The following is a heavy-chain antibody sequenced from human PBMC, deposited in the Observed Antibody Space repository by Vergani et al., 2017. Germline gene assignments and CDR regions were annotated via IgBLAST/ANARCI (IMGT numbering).Heavy chain of an antibody. V-gene: IGHV1-8*01. CDR1: GYTFTSYD. J-gene: IGHJ4*02. Sequence: QVQLVQSGAEVKKPGASVKVSCKASGYTFTSYDRNWVRQATGQGLGWMGWMNPNSGNTGYAQKFQGRVTMTRNTSISTAYMEQSSLSSEDTAVYYCAGGLYLVAATPIGVYWGQGTLVTVSS. D-gene: IGHD2-15*01. CDR2: MNPNSGNT. CDR3: AGGLYLVAATPIGVY.